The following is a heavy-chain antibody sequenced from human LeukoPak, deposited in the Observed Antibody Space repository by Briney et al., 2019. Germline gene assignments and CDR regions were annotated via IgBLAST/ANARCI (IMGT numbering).Heavy chain of an antibody. CDR1: GGSISSRPYY. V-gene: IGHV4-39*07. Sequence: SETLSLTCTVSGGSISSRPYYWGWVRQPPGKGLEWIGTISYSGTTYYSPSLKSRVTISLDTSKNQFSLKLSSVTAADTAIYYCARALPGDYPQLNFDYWGQGTLVTVSS. J-gene: IGHJ4*02. CDR3: ARALPGDYPQLNFDY. CDR2: ISYSGTT. D-gene: IGHD2-2*01.